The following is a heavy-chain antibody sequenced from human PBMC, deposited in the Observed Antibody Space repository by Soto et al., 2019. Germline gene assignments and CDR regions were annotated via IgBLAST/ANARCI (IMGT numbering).Heavy chain of an antibody. CDR1: GGTFSSYA. J-gene: IGHJ3*02. D-gene: IGHD1-26*01. Sequence: QVQLVQSGAEVKKPGSSVKVSCKASGGTFSSYAISWVRQAPGQGLEWMGGIIPNFGTGNYAQKFQGRFTINPDESKCTAYMVLSSLRSEDTAVYYCASGKIIGIDYLWAFDIWGQGTMVTVSS. CDR3: ASGKIIGIDYLWAFDI. V-gene: IGHV1-69*19. CDR2: IIPNFGTG.